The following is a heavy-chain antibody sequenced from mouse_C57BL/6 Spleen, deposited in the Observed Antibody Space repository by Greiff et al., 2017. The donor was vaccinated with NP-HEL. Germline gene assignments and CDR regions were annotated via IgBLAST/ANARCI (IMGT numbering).Heavy chain of an antibody. CDR2: IYPGSGST. J-gene: IGHJ4*01. V-gene: IGHV1-55*01. Sequence: QVQLKQPGAELVKPGASVKMSCKASGYTFTSYWITWVKQRPGQGLEWIGDIYPGSGSTNYNEKFKSKATLTVDTSSSTAYMQLSSLTSEDSAVYYCARCGYYGSRKAMDYWGQGTSVTVSS. CDR3: ARCGYYGSRKAMDY. CDR1: GYTFTSYW. D-gene: IGHD1-1*01.